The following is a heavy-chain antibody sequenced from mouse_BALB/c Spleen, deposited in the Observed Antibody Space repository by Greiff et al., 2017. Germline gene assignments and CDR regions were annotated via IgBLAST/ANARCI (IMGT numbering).Heavy chain of an antibody. V-gene: IGHV1-69*02. CDR3: TNRYDSSFAY. CDR2: IYPSDSYT. D-gene: IGHD2-14*01. Sequence: QVQLQQPGAELVRPGASVKLSCKASGYTFTSYWINWVKQRPGQGLEWIGNIYPSDSYTNYNQKFKDKATLTVDKSSSTAYMQLSSPTSEDSAVYYCTNRYDSSFAYWGQGTLVTVSA. CDR1: GYTFTSYW. J-gene: IGHJ3*01.